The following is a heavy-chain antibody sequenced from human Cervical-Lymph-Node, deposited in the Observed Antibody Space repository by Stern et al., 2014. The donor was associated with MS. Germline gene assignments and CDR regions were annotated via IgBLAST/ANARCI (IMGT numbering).Heavy chain of an antibody. D-gene: IGHD6-19*01. CDR1: GYTFTAYY. CDR3: TRDSPVDGRNNWFDP. V-gene: IGHV1-2*02. J-gene: IGHJ5*02. Sequence: QMQLVQSGAEVKNPGASVKVSCKPSGYTFTAYYLHWVRQVPGQGLEWMGWINPKNGGTNYAPKFQGRVTMAGDTSLSTAYMDLSGLTSDDTAVYYCTRDSPVDGRNNWFDPWGQGTLVTVSS. CDR2: INPKNGGT.